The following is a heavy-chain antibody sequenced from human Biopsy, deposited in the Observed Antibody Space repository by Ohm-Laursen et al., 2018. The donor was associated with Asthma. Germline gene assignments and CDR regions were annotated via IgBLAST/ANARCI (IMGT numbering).Heavy chain of an antibody. CDR3: AREGVAGTHIED. V-gene: IGHV3-66*02. CDR1: AFSVSSSY. J-gene: IGHJ4*02. D-gene: IGHD6-19*01. CDR2: IYNDGRA. Sequence: SLRLSCAAPAFSVSSSYMSWVRQAPGKGLEWVSVIYNDGRAYYADSVKGRFTVSRDNSKNTLSLQMNSLTAEDTAVYYCAREGVAGTHIEDWGQGTLVTVSS.